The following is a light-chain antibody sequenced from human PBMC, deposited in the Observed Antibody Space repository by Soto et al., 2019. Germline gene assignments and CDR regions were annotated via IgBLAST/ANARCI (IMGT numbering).Light chain of an antibody. Sequence: QSVLTQPPSASGSPGQSVTISCTVTSSDVGAYDYVSWYQQHPGKAPKLMIYEINKRPSGVPDRFSGSKSGNTASLTVSGLQAEDEADYYCSSFAGSNNFPYVFGTGTKV. CDR1: SSDVGAYDY. J-gene: IGLJ1*01. V-gene: IGLV2-8*01. CDR3: SSFAGSNNFPYV. CDR2: EIN.